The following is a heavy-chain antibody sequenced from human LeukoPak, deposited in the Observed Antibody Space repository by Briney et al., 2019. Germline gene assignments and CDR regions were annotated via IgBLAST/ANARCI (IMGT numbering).Heavy chain of an antibody. J-gene: IGHJ6*02. V-gene: IGHV3-23*01. D-gene: IGHD3-3*01. CDR1: GFSFSSYA. CDR3: AKRYDFWSGSFNYYNMDV. CDR2: ISGSGGNA. Sequence: GGSLRLSCVGSGFSFSSYAMSWVRQAPGKRLEWVSGISGSGGNAYYADSIKGRFTISRDNSKNTLYLQMYSLRAEDTAVYYCAKRYDFWSGSFNYYNMDVWGQGTTVTVSS.